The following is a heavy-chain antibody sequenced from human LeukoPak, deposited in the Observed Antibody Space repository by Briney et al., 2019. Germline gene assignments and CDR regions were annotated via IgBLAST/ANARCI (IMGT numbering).Heavy chain of an antibody. V-gene: IGHV4-31*03. D-gene: IGHD2-15*01. J-gene: IGHJ5*02. CDR3: ARAKGGLGYCSGGSCYIAGQFDP. Sequence: SQTLSLTCTVSGGSISSGGYYWSWIRQHPGKGLEWIGYIYYSGSTYYNPSLKSRVTISVDTSKNQFSLKLSSVTAADTAVCYCARAKGGLGYCSGGSCYIAGQFDPWGQGTLVTVSS. CDR1: GGSISSGGYY. CDR2: IYYSGST.